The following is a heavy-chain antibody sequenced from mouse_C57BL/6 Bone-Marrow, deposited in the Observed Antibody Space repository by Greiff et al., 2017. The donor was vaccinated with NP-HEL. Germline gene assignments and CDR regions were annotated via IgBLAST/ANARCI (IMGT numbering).Heavy chain of an antibody. CDR1: GYTFTSYG. D-gene: IGHD3-2*02. CDR3: ARRGQLRPLFDY. V-gene: IGHV1-81*01. J-gene: IGHJ2*01. Sequence: VHLVESGAELARPGASVKLSCKASGYTFTSYGISWVKQRTGQGLEWIGEIYPRSGNTYYNEKFKGKATLTADKSSSTAYMELRSLTSEDSAVYFCARRGQLRPLFDYWGQGTTLTVSS. CDR2: IYPRSGNT.